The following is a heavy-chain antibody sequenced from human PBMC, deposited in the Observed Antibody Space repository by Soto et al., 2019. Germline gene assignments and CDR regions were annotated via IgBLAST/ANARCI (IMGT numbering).Heavy chain of an antibody. J-gene: IGHJ6*03. D-gene: IGHD3-3*01. Sequence: QVQLLQSGAEVKKPGSSVKVSCHASGDTFTTHTITWVRQAPGQGLEWVGRIIPLLGLTDYARKFQGRVLMTADKTPGTTYIGLSRLRFEDTALYYCARGQNCNVPTCFWFPDIWGTGTSVTVSS. CDR1: GDTFTTHT. CDR2: IIPLLGLT. CDR3: ARGQNCNVPTCFWFPDI. V-gene: IGHV1-69*02.